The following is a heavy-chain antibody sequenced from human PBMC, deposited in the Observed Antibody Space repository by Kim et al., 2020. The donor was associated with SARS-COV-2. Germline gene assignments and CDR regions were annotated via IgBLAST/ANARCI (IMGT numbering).Heavy chain of an antibody. CDR3: ARLTVTTGPNEFDY. D-gene: IGHD4-17*01. J-gene: IGHJ4*02. Sequence: SPSFQGHVTISADKSISTAYLQWSSLKASDTAMYYCARLTVTTGPNEFDYWGQGTLVTVSS. V-gene: IGHV5-10-1*01.